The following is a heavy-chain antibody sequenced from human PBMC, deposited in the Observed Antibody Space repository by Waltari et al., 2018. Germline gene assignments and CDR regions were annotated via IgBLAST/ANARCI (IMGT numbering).Heavy chain of an antibody. CDR1: GGTFSSYA. V-gene: IGHV1-69*14. CDR2: IIPTFGIA. CDR3: ASDCSSTSCSGVWFDP. D-gene: IGHD2-2*01. Sequence: QVQLVQSGAEVKKPGSSVKVSCKASGGTFSSYAISWVRQAPGQGLEWMGGIIPTFGIANYAQKFQGRVTITADKSTSTAYMELSSLRSEDTAVYYCASDCSSTSCSGVWFDPWGQGTLVTVSS. J-gene: IGHJ5*02.